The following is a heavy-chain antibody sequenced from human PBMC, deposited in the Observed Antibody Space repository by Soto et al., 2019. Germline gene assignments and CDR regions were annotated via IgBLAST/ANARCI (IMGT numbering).Heavy chain of an antibody. CDR3: ARGALGATSYFDY. D-gene: IGHD3-10*01. CDR2: IWYDGSNK. J-gene: IGHJ4*02. V-gene: IGHV3-33*01. Sequence: QVQLVESGGGVVQPGRSLRLSCAASGFTFSSYGMHWVRQAPGKGLEWVAVIWYDGSNKYYADSVKGRFIISRDNSKNTLYLQMNSLRAEDTAVYYCARGALGATSYFDYWGQGTLVTVSS. CDR1: GFTFSSYG.